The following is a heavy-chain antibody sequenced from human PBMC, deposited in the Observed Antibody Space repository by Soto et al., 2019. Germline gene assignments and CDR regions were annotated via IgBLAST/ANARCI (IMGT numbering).Heavy chain of an antibody. J-gene: IGHJ5*02. CDR2: IKQDGREK. CDR3: AGDGVRNGAYNGWLDP. CDR1: GFSFSSYW. D-gene: IGHD3-16*01. Sequence: DVQLVESGGDLVQPGGSLRLSCAASGFSFSSYWMTWVRQAPGKGLEWVANIKQDGREKYYVASVKGRSTISRDNGKNLLFLQMDSLTPDDTAVYYCAGDGVRNGAYNGWLDPWGQGTLVTVSS. V-gene: IGHV3-7*03.